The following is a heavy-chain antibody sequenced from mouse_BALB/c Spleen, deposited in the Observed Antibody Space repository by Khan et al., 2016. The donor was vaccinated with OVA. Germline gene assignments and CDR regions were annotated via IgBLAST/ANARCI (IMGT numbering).Heavy chain of an antibody. CDR2: IGGGGTT. D-gene: IGHD1-3*01. CDR3: ENEGRSRAPY. CDR1: GLTFNNSV. Sequence: EVQLVESGGCLVKPGGSLKVSCAASGLTFNNSVMSWVRQTPEKRLEWVASIGGGGTTFYADSVKGRFTISRDYARNILYLQMSSLRSEDTAMYYCENEGRSRAPYWGQGTLVTVSA. V-gene: IGHV5-6-5*01. J-gene: IGHJ3*01.